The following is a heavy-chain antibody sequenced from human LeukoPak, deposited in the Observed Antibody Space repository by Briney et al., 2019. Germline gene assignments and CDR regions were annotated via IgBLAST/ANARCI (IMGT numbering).Heavy chain of an antibody. D-gene: IGHD5-18*01. V-gene: IGHV1-69*13. J-gene: IGHJ4*02. CDR2: IIPIFGTA. CDR3: ARDWDSYGAFDY. CDR1: GGTFSSYA. Sequence: ASVKASCKASGGTFSSYAISWVRQAPGQGLEWMGGIIPIFGTANYAQKFQGRVTITADESTSTAYMELSSLRSEDTAVYYCARDWDSYGAFDYWGQGTLVTVSS.